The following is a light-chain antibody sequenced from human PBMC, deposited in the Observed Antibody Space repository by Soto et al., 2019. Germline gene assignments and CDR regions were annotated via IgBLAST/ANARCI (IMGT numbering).Light chain of an antibody. CDR3: QQYGSSRT. CDR2: GAS. J-gene: IGKJ1*01. CDR1: QSVSSSY. V-gene: IGKV3-20*01. Sequence: EIVLTQSPGTLSLSPGERATLSCRASQSVSSSYLAWYQQKPGQAPRLLIYGASSRATGIPDRFSGSGSGPDFTLTISRLEPEDFAVYYCQQYGSSRTFGQGTKVDIK.